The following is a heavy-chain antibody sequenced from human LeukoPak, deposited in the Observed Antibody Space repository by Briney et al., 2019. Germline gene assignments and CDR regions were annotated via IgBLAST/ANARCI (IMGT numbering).Heavy chain of an antibody. CDR1: GFTFSSYG. D-gene: IGHD3-10*01. J-gene: IGHJ4*02. CDR2: IYSGGST. V-gene: IGHV3-53*01. Sequence: GGSLRLSCAASGFTFSSYGMHWVRQAPGKGLEWVSVIYSGGSTYYADSVKGRFTISRDNSKNTLYLQMNSLRAEDTAVYYCARVPYGSGSYPLDYWGQGTLVTVSS. CDR3: ARVPYGSGSYPLDY.